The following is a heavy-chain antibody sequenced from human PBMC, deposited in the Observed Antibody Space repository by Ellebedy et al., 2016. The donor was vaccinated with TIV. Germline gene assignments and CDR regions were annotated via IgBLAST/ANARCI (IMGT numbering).Heavy chain of an antibody. D-gene: IGHD5-18*01. Sequence: GESLKISCAASGFTFSSYWMRWVRQAPGKGLEWVANIKQDGREKYYVDSVKGRFTLSRDNAKNSLYLQMNSLRAEDTAVYYCARARYSYAFSFLDYWGQGTLVTVSS. CDR1: GFTFSSYW. J-gene: IGHJ4*02. CDR3: ARARYSYAFSFLDY. V-gene: IGHV3-7*01. CDR2: IKQDGREK.